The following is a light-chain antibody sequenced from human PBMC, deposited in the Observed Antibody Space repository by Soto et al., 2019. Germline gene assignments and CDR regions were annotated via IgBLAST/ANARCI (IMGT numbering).Light chain of an antibody. J-gene: IGKJ2*01. CDR3: MQALQTPGT. CDR1: QSLLHSNGYNY. V-gene: IGKV2-28*01. CDR2: LGS. Sequence: DIVMTQSPISLPVTPGEPASISCRSSQSLLHSNGYNYLDWYLQMPGQSPQLLIYLGSNRAYGEPERFSGRASGKDFPLKMSRMEAEDVGVYYCMQALQTPGTFAQGTMLEIK.